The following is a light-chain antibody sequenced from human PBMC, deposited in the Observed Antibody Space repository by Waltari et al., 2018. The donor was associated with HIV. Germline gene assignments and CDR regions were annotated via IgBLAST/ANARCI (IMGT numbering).Light chain of an antibody. Sequence: IVMTHSQDSLAVSLGDRAAINCKSNHTVLYSAHNKNYLSWYQHKPGQPPKLLIYWASTRQSGVPDRFSGSGSGTDFTLTISSLQAEDVAVYICQQYYSTPWTFGQGTEVEVK. CDR1: HTVLYSAHNKNY. CDR2: WAS. V-gene: IGKV4-1*01. J-gene: IGKJ1*01. CDR3: QQYYSTPWT.